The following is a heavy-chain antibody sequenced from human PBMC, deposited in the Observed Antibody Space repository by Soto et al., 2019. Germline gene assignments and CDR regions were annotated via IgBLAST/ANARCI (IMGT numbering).Heavy chain of an antibody. CDR3: ARDISNQLKKGRDGYNYVAEYYYYGMDV. Sequence: GGSLRLSCAASGFTFSSYAMHWVRQAPGKGLEWVAVISYDGSNKYYADSVKGRFTISRDNSKNTLYLQMNSLRAEDTAVYYCARDISNQLKKGRDGYNYVAEYYYYGMDVWGQGTTVTVSS. CDR1: GFTFSSYA. CDR2: ISYDGSNK. J-gene: IGHJ6*02. D-gene: IGHD5-12*01. V-gene: IGHV3-30-3*01.